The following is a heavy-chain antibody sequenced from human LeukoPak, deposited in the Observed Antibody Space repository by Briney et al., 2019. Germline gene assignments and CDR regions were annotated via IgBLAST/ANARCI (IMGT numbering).Heavy chain of an antibody. CDR2: ISSSSSYI. CDR3: AREGDLAFDI. CDR1: GFTFSSYS. V-gene: IGHV3-21*01. Sequence: GGSLRLSCAASGFTFSSYSMNWVRQAPGKGVEWVSSISSSSSYIYYADSVKGRFTISRDNAKNSLYLQMSSWRAEDTAVYYCAREGDLAFDIWGQGTMVTVSS. J-gene: IGHJ3*02. D-gene: IGHD3-16*01.